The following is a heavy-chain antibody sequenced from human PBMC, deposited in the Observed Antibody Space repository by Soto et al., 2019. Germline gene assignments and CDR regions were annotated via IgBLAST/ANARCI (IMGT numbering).Heavy chain of an antibody. V-gene: IGHV3-23*01. J-gene: IGHJ4*02. CDR1: GFTFSSYA. D-gene: IGHD3-9*01. Sequence: GGSLRLSCAASGFTFSSYAMSWVRQAPGKGLEWVSAISGSGGSTYYADSVKGRFTISRDNSKNTLYLQMNSLRAEDTAVYYCAKATVLRYFDWLLSLDYSGQGTLVTVSS. CDR3: AKATVLRYFDWLLSLDY. CDR2: ISGSGGST.